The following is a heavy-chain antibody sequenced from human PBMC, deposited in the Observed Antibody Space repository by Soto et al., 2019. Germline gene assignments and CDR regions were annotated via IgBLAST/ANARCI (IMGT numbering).Heavy chain of an antibody. V-gene: IGHV3-53*01. J-gene: IGHJ4*02. Sequence: EVQLVESGGGLIQPGGSLSLSCAASGFTVSSNYMSWVRQAPGKGLEWVSVIYSGGNTYYADAVKGRFTISRDNSKNTLYLQMNSLRAEDTAVYYCARELSYPEDYWGQGTLVTVSS. CDR2: IYSGGNT. CDR3: ARELSYPEDY. CDR1: GFTVSSNY.